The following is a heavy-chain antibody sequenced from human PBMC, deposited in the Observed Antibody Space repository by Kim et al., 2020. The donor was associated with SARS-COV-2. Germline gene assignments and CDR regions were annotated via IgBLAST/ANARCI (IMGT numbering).Heavy chain of an antibody. J-gene: IGHJ3*02. Sequence: GGSLRLSCAASGFTVSSNYMSWVRQAPGKGLEWVSVIYSGGSTYYADSVKGRFTISRDNSKNTPYLQMNSLRAEDTAVYYCARDPHSEGIAPLDAFDIWGQGTMVTVSS. V-gene: IGHV3-66*01. CDR3: ARDPHSEGIAPLDAFDI. D-gene: IGHD6-13*01. CDR1: GFTVSSNY. CDR2: IYSGGST.